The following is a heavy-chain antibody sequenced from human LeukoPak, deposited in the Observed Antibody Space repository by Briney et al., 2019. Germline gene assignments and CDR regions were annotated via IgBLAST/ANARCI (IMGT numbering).Heavy chain of an antibody. CDR1: GFTFSSYA. J-gene: IGHJ4*02. CDR3: AKDGWHYGSGSYLDY. Sequence: GGSLRLSCAASGFTFSSYAMHWVRQAPGKGLEWVAVISYDGSNKYYADSVKGRFTISRDNSKNTLYLQMNSLRAEDTAVYNCAKDGWHYGSGSYLDYWGQGTLVTVSS. V-gene: IGHV3-30-3*01. CDR2: ISYDGSNK. D-gene: IGHD3-10*01.